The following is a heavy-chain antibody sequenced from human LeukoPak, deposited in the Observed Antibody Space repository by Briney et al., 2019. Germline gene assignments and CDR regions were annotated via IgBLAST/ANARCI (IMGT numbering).Heavy chain of an antibody. CDR1: GFTFDDYA. D-gene: IGHD3-22*01. CDR2: ISWNSGSI. V-gene: IGHV3-9*01. J-gene: IGHJ5*02. CDR3: AKEVRYYYDSSGYGNWFDP. Sequence: HPGGSLRLSCAASGFTFDDYAMHWVRQAPGKGLEWVSGISWNSGSIGYADSVKGRFTISRDNAKNSLYLQMNGLRAEDTALYYCAKEVRYYYDSSGYGNWFDPWGQGTLVTVSS.